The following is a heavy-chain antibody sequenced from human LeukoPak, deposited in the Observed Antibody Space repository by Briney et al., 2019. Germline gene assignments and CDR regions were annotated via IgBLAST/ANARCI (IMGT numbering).Heavy chain of an antibody. D-gene: IGHD3-10*01. V-gene: IGHV3-30-3*01. CDR1: GFTFSSYA. CDR3: ARDQITLDY. J-gene: IGHJ4*02. Sequence: GGSLRLSCAASGFTFSSYAMHWVRQAPGKGLEWVAVISYDGSNKYYADSVKGRFTISRDNSKNTLYLQMNSLRAEDTAVYYCARDQITLDYWGQGTQVTVSS. CDR2: ISYDGSNK.